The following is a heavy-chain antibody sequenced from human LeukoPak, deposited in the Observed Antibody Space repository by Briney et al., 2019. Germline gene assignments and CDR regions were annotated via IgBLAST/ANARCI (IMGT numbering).Heavy chain of an antibody. CDR2: IYYSGST. V-gene: IGHV4-59*01. D-gene: IGHD3-10*01. Sequence: PSETLSLTCTVSGGSISSYYWSWIRQPPGKGLEWIGYIYYSGSTNYNPSLKSRVTISVDTSENQFSLKLSSVTAADTAVYYCARGQKNYYGSGSFPHAVYYYYYYMDVWGKGTTVTVSS. CDR1: GGSISSYY. J-gene: IGHJ6*03. CDR3: ARGQKNYYGSGSFPHAVYYYYYYMDV.